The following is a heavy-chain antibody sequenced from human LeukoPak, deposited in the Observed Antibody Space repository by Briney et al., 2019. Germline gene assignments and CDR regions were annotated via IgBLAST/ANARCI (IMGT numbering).Heavy chain of an antibody. CDR1: GFTFSSYW. Sequence: PGGSLRLSCAASGFTFSSYWMHWVRQAPGKGLVWVSRINSDGSSTSYADSVKGRFTISRDNAKNTLYLQMNSLRAEDTAVYYCARGDIVVVPAASAYYYYYGMDVWGQGTTVTVSS. J-gene: IGHJ6*02. D-gene: IGHD2-2*01. V-gene: IGHV3-74*01. CDR2: INSDGSST. CDR3: ARGDIVVVPAASAYYYYYGMDV.